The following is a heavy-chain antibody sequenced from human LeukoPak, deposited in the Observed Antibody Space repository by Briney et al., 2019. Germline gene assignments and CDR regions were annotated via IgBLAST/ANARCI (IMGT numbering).Heavy chain of an antibody. D-gene: IGHD2/OR15-2a*01. V-gene: IGHV3-74*01. J-gene: IGHJ4*02. CDR2: INSDGSWT. Sequence: GGSLRLSCAASGNYWMHWVRQAPGKGLVWVSHINSDGSWTSYADSVKGRFSISKDNAKNTVYLQMNSLRAEDTAVYYCVSFYETYWGRGTLVTVSS. CDR1: GNYW. CDR3: VSFYETY.